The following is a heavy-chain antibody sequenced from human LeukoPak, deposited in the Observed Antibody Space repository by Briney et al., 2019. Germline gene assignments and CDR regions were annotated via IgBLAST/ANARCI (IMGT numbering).Heavy chain of an antibody. CDR1: GYTLTELS. J-gene: IGHJ3*02. V-gene: IGHV1-24*01. D-gene: IGHD2-15*01. CDR2: FDPEDGET. Sequence: ASVKVSCKVSGYTLTELSMHWVRQAPGKGLEWMGGFDPEDGETIYAQKFQGRVTMTEDTSTDTAYMELSSLRSDDTAVYYCARVKRVVVQNDAFDIWGQGTMVTVSS. CDR3: ARVKRVVVQNDAFDI.